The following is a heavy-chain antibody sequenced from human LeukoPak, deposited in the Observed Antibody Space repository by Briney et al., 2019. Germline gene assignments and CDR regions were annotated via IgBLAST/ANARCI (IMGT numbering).Heavy chain of an antibody. D-gene: IGHD3-16*01. CDR1: GGSISSGGYY. Sequence: SETLSLTCTVSGGSISSGGYYWSWIRQPPGKGLEWIGYIYHSGSTYYNPSLKSRVTISVDRSKNQFSLKLSSVTAADTAVYYCARDGDGGDYWGQGTLVTVSS. CDR2: IYHSGST. V-gene: IGHV4-30-2*01. J-gene: IGHJ4*02. CDR3: ARDGDGGDY.